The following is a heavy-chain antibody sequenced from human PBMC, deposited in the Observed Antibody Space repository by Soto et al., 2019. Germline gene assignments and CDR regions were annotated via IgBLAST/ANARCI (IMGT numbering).Heavy chain of an antibody. CDR3: ARGNPIFGVVMYYYMDV. J-gene: IGHJ6*03. D-gene: IGHD3-3*01. V-gene: IGHV1-8*01. CDR2: MNPNSGNT. Sequence: ASVKVSCKASGYTFTSYDINWVRQATGQGLEWMGWMNPNSGNTGYAQKFQGRVTMTRNTSISTAYMELSSLRSEDTAMYYCARGNPIFGVVMYYYMDVWAKGPRSPSP. CDR1: GYTFTSYD.